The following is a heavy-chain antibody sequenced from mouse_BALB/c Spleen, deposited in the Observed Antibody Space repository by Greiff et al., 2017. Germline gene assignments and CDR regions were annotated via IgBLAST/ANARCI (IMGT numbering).Heavy chain of an antibody. Sequence: EVQLQQSGPELVKPGASVKISCKASGYTFTDYNMHWVKQSHGKSLEWIGYIYPYNGGTGYNQKFKSKATLTVDNSSSTAYMELRSLTSEDSAVYYCAGDGNYEAWFAYWGQGTLVTVSA. CDR3: AGDGNYEAWFAY. CDR2: IYPYNGGT. CDR1: GYTFTDYN. V-gene: IGHV1S29*02. D-gene: IGHD2-1*01. J-gene: IGHJ3*01.